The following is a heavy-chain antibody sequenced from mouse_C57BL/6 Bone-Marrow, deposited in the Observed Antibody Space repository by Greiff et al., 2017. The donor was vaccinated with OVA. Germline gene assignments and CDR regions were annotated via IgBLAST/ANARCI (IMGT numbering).Heavy chain of an antibody. CDR3: ALLEAY. J-gene: IGHJ3*01. CDR2: IHPNSGRT. V-gene: IGHV1-64*01. CDR1: GYTFTSYW. Sequence: QVQLQQPGAELVKPGASVKLSCKASGYTFTSYWLHWVKQRPGQGLEWIGMIHPNSGRTNYNEKFKSKATLTVDKSASTAYMQLSSLTSEYAAIYYCALLEAYGGQGTRVTVSA.